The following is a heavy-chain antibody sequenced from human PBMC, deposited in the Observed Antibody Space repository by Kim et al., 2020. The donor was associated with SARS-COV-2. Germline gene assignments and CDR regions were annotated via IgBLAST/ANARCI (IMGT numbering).Heavy chain of an antibody. Sequence: GESLKISCKGSGYSFTSYWIGWVRQMPGKGLEWMGIIYPGDSDTRYSPSFQGQVTISADKSISTAYLQWSSLKASDTAMYYCARLVPDGSGSYYNVLFDYWGQGTLVTVSS. CDR2: IYPGDSDT. CDR3: ARLVPDGSGSYYNVLFDY. J-gene: IGHJ4*02. V-gene: IGHV5-51*03. CDR1: GYSFTSYW. D-gene: IGHD3-10*01.